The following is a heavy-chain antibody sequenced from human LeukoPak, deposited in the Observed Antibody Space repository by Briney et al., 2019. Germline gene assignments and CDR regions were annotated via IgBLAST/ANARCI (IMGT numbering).Heavy chain of an antibody. J-gene: IGHJ4*02. CDR2: ISSSSSTI. CDR3: ARDLAVSDY. V-gene: IGHV3-48*02. CDR1: GSTFSSYG. Sequence: PGGSLRLSCAASGSTFSSYGIHWVRQAPGKGLEWVSYISSSSSTIYYADSVKGRFTISRDNAKNSLYLQMNSLRDEDTAMYYCARDLAVSDYWGQGTLVTVSS.